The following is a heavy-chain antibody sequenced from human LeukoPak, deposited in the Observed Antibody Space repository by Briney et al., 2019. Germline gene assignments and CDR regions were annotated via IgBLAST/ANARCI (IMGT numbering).Heavy chain of an antibody. Sequence: PGGSLRLSCAASGSTFSSYRMNWVRQAPGKGLEWVSSISSSSSYIYYADSVKGRFTISRDNAKNSLHLQMNSLRAEDTAVYYCARDLEVVTAAPFDYWGQGTLVTVSS. CDR3: ARDLEVVTAAPFDY. J-gene: IGHJ4*02. CDR2: ISSSSSYI. CDR1: GSTFSSYR. D-gene: IGHD2-21*02. V-gene: IGHV3-21*01.